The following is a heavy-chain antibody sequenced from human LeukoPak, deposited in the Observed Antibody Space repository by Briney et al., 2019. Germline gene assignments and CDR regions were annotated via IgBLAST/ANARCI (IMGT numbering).Heavy chain of an antibody. CDR3: ALEDILTGYSLDY. CDR1: GFSFSNYW. CDR2: INNDGSST. J-gene: IGHJ4*02. D-gene: IGHD3-9*01. V-gene: IGHV3-74*01. Sequence: GGSLRLSCAASGFSFSNYWMHWVRQAPGKGLVWVSRINNDGSSTDYADFVKGRFTISRDNGKNTLYLQMNSLRAEDTAVYYCALEDILTGYSLDYWGQGTLVTVSS.